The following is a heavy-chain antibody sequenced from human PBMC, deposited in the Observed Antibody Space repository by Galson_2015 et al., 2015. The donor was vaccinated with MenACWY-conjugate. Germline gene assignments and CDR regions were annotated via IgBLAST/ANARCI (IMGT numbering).Heavy chain of an antibody. CDR2: IRDTGSL. J-gene: IGHJ4*02. D-gene: IGHD3-3*01. CDR3: ARLPTWVSSFGYFDY. V-gene: IGHV4-59*08. Sequence: ATLSLTCTVSGGSISSHHWSWFRQPPGKGLEWIAYIRDTGSLKDNPSLKSRVTMSADKSNNQFSLRLISVTAADTAVYYCARLPTWVSSFGYFDYWGQGILVAVSS. CDR1: GGSISSHH.